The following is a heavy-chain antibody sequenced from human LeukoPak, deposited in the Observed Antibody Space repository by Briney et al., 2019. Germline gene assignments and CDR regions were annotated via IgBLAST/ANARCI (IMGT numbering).Heavy chain of an antibody. CDR1: GNYW. Sequence: GGSLRLSCAASGNYWMHWVRQAPGKGLVWVSHINSDGSWTSYADSVKGRFTISRDNSKNTLYLQMNSLRAEDTAVYYYAKDQKRLGYCSGGSCYELDYWGQGTLVTVSS. CDR3: AKDQKRLGYCSGGSCYELDY. J-gene: IGHJ4*02. CDR2: INSDGSWT. V-gene: IGHV3-74*01. D-gene: IGHD2-15*01.